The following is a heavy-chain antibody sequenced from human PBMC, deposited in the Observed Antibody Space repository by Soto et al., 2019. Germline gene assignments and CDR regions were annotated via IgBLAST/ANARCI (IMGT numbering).Heavy chain of an antibody. Sequence: SETLSLTCTVSGGSISSYYWSWIRQPPGKGLEWIGYIYYSGSTNYNPSLKSRVTISVDTSKNQFSLKLSSVTAADTAVYYCARDLGGLGYYYYGMDVWGQGTTVTVS. D-gene: IGHD3-16*01. CDR2: IYYSGST. CDR3: ARDLGGLGYYYYGMDV. J-gene: IGHJ6*02. V-gene: IGHV4-59*01. CDR1: GGSISSYY.